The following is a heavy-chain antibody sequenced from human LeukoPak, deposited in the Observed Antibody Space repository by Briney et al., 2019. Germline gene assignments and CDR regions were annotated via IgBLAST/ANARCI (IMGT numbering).Heavy chain of an antibody. V-gene: IGHV4-4*07. Sequence: SETLSLTCTVSGDSINSFYWSWIRQPAGKGLEWIGRIYTSGSTNYNPSLKSRVTISVDTSKNQFSLKLSSVTAADTAVYYCARASSYGPFDYWGQGTLVTVSS. CDR3: ARASSYGPFDY. D-gene: IGHD3-10*01. J-gene: IGHJ4*02. CDR1: GDSINSFY. CDR2: IYTSGST.